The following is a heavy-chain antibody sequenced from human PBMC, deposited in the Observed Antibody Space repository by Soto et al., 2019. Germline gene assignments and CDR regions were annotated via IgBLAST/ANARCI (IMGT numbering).Heavy chain of an antibody. CDR1: GGSISSGDYY. V-gene: IGHV4-30-4*01. CDR2: IYYSGST. CDR3: ARGRYYDSSGYYGY. D-gene: IGHD3-22*01. Sequence: QVQLQESGPGLVKPSQTLSLTCTVSGGSISSGDYYWSWIRQPPGKGLEWIGYIYYSGSTYYNPSLISGVTLSVEASKSQFSVQLSSVAAADTAVYYCARGRYYDSSGYYGYWGQGTLVTVSS. J-gene: IGHJ4*02.